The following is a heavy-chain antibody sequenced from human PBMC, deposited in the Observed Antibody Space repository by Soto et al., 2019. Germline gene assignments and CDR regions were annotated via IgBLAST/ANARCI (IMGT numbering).Heavy chain of an antibody. J-gene: IGHJ6*02. CDR3: ASDKDRPQLGGNYYYILDV. Sequence: QVQLEQSGAEVKKPGSSVKVSCKASGGTFSNSAISWVRQAPGQGLEWMGGIMPVFRTPDYAQRFQGGVTITADESTSTAYMELSCLRSDDTAVYFCASDKDRPQLGGNYYYILDVWGQGTTVTVSS. V-gene: IGHV1-69*12. D-gene: IGHD3-3*02. CDR2: IMPVFRTP. CDR1: GGTFSNSA.